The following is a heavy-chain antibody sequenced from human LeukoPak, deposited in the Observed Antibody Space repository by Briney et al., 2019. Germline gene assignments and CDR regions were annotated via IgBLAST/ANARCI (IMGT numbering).Heavy chain of an antibody. D-gene: IGHD2-15*01. Sequence: GGSLRLSCAASGFTFSNAWMNWVRQAPGKGLEWVGRIKSKTDGGTTDYAAPVKGRFTISRDDSKTTLYLQMNSLKTEDTAVYYFTTDSLGGGIKSWGQGTLVTVSS. CDR2: IKSKTDGGTT. J-gene: IGHJ4*02. V-gene: IGHV3-15*01. CDR1: GFTFSNAW. CDR3: TTDSLGGGIKS.